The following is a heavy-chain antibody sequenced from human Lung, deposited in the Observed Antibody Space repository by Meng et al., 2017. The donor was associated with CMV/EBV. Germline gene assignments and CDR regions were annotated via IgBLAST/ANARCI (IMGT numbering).Heavy chain of an antibody. CDR1: GFTFTGHF. V-gene: IGHV1-2*02. Sequence: SVXVSXXTSGFTFTGHFMHWVRQAPGQGLEWMGWMNPNSGGSNIVQKFEGRVSMTRDKSITTAYMEVSGLRSDDTAVYYCARGLLTVTTNFDGFDVWGQGTMVTVSS. D-gene: IGHD4-17*01. CDR2: MNPNSGGS. J-gene: IGHJ3*01. CDR3: ARGLLTVTTNFDGFDV.